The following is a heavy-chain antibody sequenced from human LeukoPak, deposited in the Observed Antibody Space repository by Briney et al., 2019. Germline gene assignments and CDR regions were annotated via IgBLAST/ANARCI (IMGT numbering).Heavy chain of an antibody. CDR3: AKAQEKGAGHAIDY. CDR2: ISYGGSDK. D-gene: IGHD1-26*01. Sequence: AGGSLRLSCAASGFSFGSYGMHWVRQAPGKGLEWVTYISYGGSDKSYADSVKGRFTISRDNSKNTLYLQMNSLRAEDTAVYYCAKAQEKGAGHAIDYWGQGTLVTVSS. J-gene: IGHJ4*02. V-gene: IGHV3-30*02. CDR1: GFSFGSYG.